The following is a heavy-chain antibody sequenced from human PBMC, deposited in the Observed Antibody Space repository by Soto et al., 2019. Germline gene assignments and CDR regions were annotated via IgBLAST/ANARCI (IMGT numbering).Heavy chain of an antibody. J-gene: IGHJ4*02. CDR3: GGLWYNY. Sequence: GGSVRLSCAASGFTVGNACRIWVRQAPGKGLEWVSLISVPGGSANYADSVKGRFTVSIDNSKITLFLQMNRLRADDSAVYFCGGLWYNYWGQGTLVTVSS. V-gene: IGHV3-23*01. CDR1: GFTVGNAC. CDR2: ISVPGGSA. D-gene: IGHD1-20*01.